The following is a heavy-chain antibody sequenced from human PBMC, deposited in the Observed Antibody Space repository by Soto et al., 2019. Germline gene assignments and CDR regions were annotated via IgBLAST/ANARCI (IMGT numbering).Heavy chain of an antibody. CDR1: GLTFSNYA. CDR2: MSGSSSTT. Sequence: GGSLRLSCATSGLTFSNYAMSWVRQAPGGGLEWVSSMSGSSSTTYYADSVRGRLTISRDRSKNTLYLQMSSLRAENTALYYCAKNQERELPRVIDFWGQGTLVTVSS. D-gene: IGHD1-7*01. J-gene: IGHJ4*02. V-gene: IGHV3-23*01. CDR3: AKNQERELPRVIDF.